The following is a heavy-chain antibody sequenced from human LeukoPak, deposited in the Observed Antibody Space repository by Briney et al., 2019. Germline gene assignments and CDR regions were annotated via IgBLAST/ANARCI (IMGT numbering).Heavy chain of an antibody. CDR3: ARDRGYYDSSGYWDY. CDR1: GYTFTSYG. Sequence: SVKVSCKASGYTFTSYGISWVRQAPGQGLEWMGGIIPIFGTANYAQKFQGRVTITADKSTSTAYMELSSLRSEDTAVYYCARDRGYYDSSGYWDYWGQGTLVTVSS. V-gene: IGHV1-69*06. D-gene: IGHD3-22*01. CDR2: IIPIFGTA. J-gene: IGHJ4*02.